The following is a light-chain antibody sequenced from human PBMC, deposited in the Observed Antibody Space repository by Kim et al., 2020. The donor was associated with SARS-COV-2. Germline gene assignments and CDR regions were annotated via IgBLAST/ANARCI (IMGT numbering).Light chain of an antibody. Sequence: SVALGQAATSTCGRDNLKSKHVQWYQRKPGHAPLVVVYRDSIRPAAFFQRFSGSNSRETATLTIPRAQVEDEGDYYCQVWDAATVAFGGGTQLTVL. CDR3: QVWDAATVA. J-gene: IGLJ2*01. CDR2: RDS. V-gene: IGLV3-9*01. CDR1: NLKSKH.